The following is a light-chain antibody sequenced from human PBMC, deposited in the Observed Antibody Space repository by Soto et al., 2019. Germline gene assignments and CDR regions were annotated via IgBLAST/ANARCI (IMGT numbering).Light chain of an antibody. CDR1: QSVTNRY. V-gene: IGKV3D-7*01. CDR2: RAS. CDR3: QQYHNLWS. J-gene: IGKJ1*01. Sequence: ENVLTQSPGILSLSPGERATLSCRATQSVTNRYFAWYQQKPGQAPRLIIYRASARPTGIPARFSGSGSGTEFTLTISSLQSEDFATYYCQQYHNLWSFGRGTKVEIK.